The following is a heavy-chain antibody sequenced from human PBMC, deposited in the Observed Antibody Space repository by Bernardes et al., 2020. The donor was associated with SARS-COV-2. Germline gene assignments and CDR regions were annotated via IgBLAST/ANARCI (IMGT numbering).Heavy chain of an antibody. Sequence: SETLSLTCTVSGGSISISNVYWAWIRQSPGKGLEWIGNVYHTGSTYYNPSLKSRVSLSVDTSTNQFSLKASSVTAADTALYYCARSNRVTRSRGSWFDPWGQGILVSVSS. J-gene: IGHJ5*02. D-gene: IGHD2-21*02. CDR3: ARSNRVTRSRGSWFDP. V-gene: IGHV4-39*01. CDR2: VYHTGST. CDR1: GGSISISNVY.